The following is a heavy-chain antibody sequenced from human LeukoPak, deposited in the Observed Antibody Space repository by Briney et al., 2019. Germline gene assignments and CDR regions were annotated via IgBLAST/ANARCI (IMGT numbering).Heavy chain of an antibody. CDR1: GGSISSYY. V-gene: IGHV4-30-4*01. Sequence: PSETLSLTCTVSGGSISSYYWSWIRQPPGKGLEWIGYIYYSGSTYYNPSLKSRVTISVDTSKNQFSLKLSSVTAADTAVYYCARESSGIAAAGTDYWGQGTLVTVSS. J-gene: IGHJ4*02. CDR2: IYYSGST. D-gene: IGHD6-13*01. CDR3: ARESSGIAAAGTDY.